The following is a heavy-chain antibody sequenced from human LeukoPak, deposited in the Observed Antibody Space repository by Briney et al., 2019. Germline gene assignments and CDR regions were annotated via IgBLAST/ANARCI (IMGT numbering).Heavy chain of an antibody. Sequence: PGGSLRLSCTGSGLTFADYALTWVRQAPGKGLEWVGFIGTKVYGGTTEYAASVKGTFTIPRDDSKSIVYLHMNSLKTDDTDVYYCAGGNFWSGYWIDYWGQGTLLTVST. CDR1: GLTFADYA. CDR2: IGTKVYGGTT. CDR3: AGGNFWSGYWIDY. V-gene: IGHV3-49*04. D-gene: IGHD3-3*01. J-gene: IGHJ4*02.